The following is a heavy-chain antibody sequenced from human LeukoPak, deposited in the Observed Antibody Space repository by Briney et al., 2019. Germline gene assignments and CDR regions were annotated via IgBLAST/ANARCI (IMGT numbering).Heavy chain of an antibody. J-gene: IGHJ3*02. CDR1: GGTFSSYA. CDR3: AKSGLGAIDAFDI. D-gene: IGHD1-26*01. CDR2: IIPIFGTA. Sequence: ASVKVSCKASGGTFSSYAISWVRQAPGQGLEWMGGIIPIFGTANYAQKFQGRVTITADKSTSTTYMELRSLRSDDTAVYYCAKSGLGAIDAFDIWGQGTMVTVSS. V-gene: IGHV1-69*06.